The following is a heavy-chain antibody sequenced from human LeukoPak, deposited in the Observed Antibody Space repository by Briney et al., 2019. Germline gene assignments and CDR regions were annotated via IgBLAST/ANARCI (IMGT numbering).Heavy chain of an antibody. CDR1: GYTFTGYY. CDR3: ARGAAADDRYYYYYYMDV. Sequence: ASVKVSCKASGYTFTGYYMHWVRQAPGQGLEWMGWINPNSGGTIYAQKFQGRVTMTRDTSISTAYMELSRLRSDDTAVYYCARGAAADDRYYYYYYMDVWGKGTTVTVSS. D-gene: IGHD6-13*01. J-gene: IGHJ6*03. V-gene: IGHV1-2*02. CDR2: INPNSGGT.